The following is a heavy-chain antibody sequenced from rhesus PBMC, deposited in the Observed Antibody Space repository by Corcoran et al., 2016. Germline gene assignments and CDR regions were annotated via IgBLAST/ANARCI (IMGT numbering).Heavy chain of an antibody. CDR3: ATGGRYNRFDV. Sequence: EVQLVPSGAEVKKPGASVKISCKASGYNFTDYYLPWGRQGPGKGLEGMGRVDPEDGEADYAQKFQYRVTITADTSTDTAYMELSSLRSEDTAMYYCATGGRYNRFDVWGPGVLVTVSS. D-gene: IGHD1-1-1*01. CDR1: GYNFTDYY. J-gene: IGHJ5-1*01. V-gene: IGHV1-111*02. CDR2: VDPEDGEA.